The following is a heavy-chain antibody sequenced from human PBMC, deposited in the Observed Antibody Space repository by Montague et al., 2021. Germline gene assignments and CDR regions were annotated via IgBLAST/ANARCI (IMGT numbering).Heavy chain of an antibody. V-gene: IGHV3-23*01. Sequence: SLRLSCAASGFTFGSSAMSWVRQAPGKGLEWVSSIGDSGRNTYYADSVKGRFTVSRDNSKNTLYLQMNSLSPEDTAVYYCAKRMAIYKQLYHFDYWGQGALVTVSS. J-gene: IGHJ4*02. D-gene: IGHD5-24*01. CDR3: AKRMAIYKQLYHFDY. CDR1: GFTFGSSA. CDR2: IGDSGRNT.